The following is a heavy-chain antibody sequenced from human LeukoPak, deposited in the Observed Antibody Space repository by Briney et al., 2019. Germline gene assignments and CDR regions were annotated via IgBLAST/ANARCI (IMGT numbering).Heavy chain of an antibody. J-gene: IGHJ4*02. CDR2: ISGSGGST. Sequence: GGSLRHSCAASGVSFRSFAMSCVCEAPGEGLEWVSAISGSGGSTYYADSVKSRFTISRDNSKNTLYLQMNGLRAEDTAVYYCAKSIAVDYWGQGTLVTVSS. CDR3: AKSIAVDY. D-gene: IGHD6-6*01. V-gene: IGHV3-23*01. CDR1: GVSFRSFA.